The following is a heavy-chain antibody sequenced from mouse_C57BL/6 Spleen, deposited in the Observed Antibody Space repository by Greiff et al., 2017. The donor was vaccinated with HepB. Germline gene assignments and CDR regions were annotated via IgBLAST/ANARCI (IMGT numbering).Heavy chain of an antibody. CDR1: GFSLTSYG. V-gene: IGHV2-2*01. J-gene: IGHJ3*01. CDR2: IWSGGST. Sequence: VHLKQSGPGLVQPSQSLSITCTVSGFSLTSYGVHWVRQSPGKGLEWLGVIWSGGSTDYNAAFISRLSIGKDNSKSQVFFKMNSLQADDTAIYYCARSLYYGYDDGFAYWGQGTLVTVSA. CDR3: ARSLYYGYDDGFAY. D-gene: IGHD2-2*01.